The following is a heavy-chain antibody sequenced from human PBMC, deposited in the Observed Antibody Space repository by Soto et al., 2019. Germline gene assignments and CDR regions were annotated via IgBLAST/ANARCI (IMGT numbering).Heavy chain of an antibody. Sequence: QAGGSLRLSCAASGFTFSSYAMSWVRQAPGKGLEWVSAISGSGGSTYYADSVKGRFTISRDNSKNTLYLQMNSLRAEDTAVYYCEKPTSSGYHQTNFDYWGQGTLVTVSS. D-gene: IGHD3-22*01. CDR2: ISGSGGST. CDR1: GFTFSSYA. V-gene: IGHV3-23*01. J-gene: IGHJ4*02. CDR3: EKPTSSGYHQTNFDY.